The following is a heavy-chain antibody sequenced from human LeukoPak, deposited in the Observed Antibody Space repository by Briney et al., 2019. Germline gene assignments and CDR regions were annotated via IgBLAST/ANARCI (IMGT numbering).Heavy chain of an antibody. Sequence: SQTLSLTCTVSGGSISSGGYYWSWIRQHPGKGLEWIGYIYYSGSTYYNPSLKSRVTISVDTSKNQFSLKLSSVTAADTAVYYCASFYDSSGYRDAFDIWGQGTMVTVSS. J-gene: IGHJ3*02. CDR2: IYYSGST. V-gene: IGHV4-31*03. D-gene: IGHD3-22*01. CDR3: ASFYDSSGYRDAFDI. CDR1: GGSISSGGYY.